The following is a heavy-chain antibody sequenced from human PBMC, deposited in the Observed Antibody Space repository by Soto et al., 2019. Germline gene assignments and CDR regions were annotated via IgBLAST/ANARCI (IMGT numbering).Heavy chain of an antibody. CDR1: GGSISSGGTGSY. V-gene: IGHV4-31*03. CDR2: IYYTGNT. J-gene: IGHJ4*02. CDR3: ASGHDAYKVRY. D-gene: IGHD1-1*01. Sequence: QVQLQESGPGLVKPSQTLSLTCTVSGGSISSGGTGSYWTWIRQLPGKGLEWIGYIYYTGNTYYKPSLQSRPTIAIDTSENQFSLKLTAVTAADTAVYFCASGHDAYKVRYWGQGTLVTVSS.